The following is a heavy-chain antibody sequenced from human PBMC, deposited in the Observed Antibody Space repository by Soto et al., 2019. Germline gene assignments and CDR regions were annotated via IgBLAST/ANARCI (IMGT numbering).Heavy chain of an antibody. Sequence: QVQLVQSGAEVKKPGSSVKVSCKASGGTFSSYAISWVRQAPGQGLEWMGGIIPIFGTANYAQKFQGRVTITADESTSTAYRELSSLRSEDTAVYYCARAEYSSGWYGGPYGMDVWGQGTTVTVSS. D-gene: IGHD6-19*01. CDR2: IIPIFGTA. J-gene: IGHJ6*02. CDR1: GGTFSSYA. V-gene: IGHV1-69*01. CDR3: ARAEYSSGWYGGPYGMDV.